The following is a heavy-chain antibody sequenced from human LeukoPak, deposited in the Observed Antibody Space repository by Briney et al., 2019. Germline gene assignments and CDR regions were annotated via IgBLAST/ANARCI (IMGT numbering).Heavy chain of an antibody. CDR2: FSPSGYT. J-gene: IGHJ6*02. CDR1: GDSISRYY. CDR3: ARVGDYGSGSYQFALDV. V-gene: IGHV4-4*07. D-gene: IGHD3-10*01. Sequence: SETLSLTCTVSGDSISRYYWSWLRQPAGKGLEWIGRFSPSGYTNDNPSLKSRVSMSVDTSKNQFSLKLNSVTAADTALYYCARVGDYGSGSYQFALDVWGPGTTVTVSS.